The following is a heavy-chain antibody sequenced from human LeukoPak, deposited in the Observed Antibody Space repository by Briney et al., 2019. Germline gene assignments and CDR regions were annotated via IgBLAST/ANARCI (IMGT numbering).Heavy chain of an antibody. CDR1: GGSFSGYY. V-gene: IGHV4-34*01. CDR3: ARNYYYYGMDV. Sequence: SETLSLTCAVYGGSFSGYYWSWIRQPPGKGLEWIGSIYYSGSTYYNPPLKSRVTISVDTSKNQFSLKLSSVTAADTAVYYCARNYYYYGMDVWGQGTTVTVSS. J-gene: IGHJ6*02. CDR2: IYYSGST.